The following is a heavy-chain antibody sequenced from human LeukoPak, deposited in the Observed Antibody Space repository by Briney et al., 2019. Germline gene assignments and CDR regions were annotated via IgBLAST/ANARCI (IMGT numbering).Heavy chain of an antibody. CDR2: IKEDGSKE. D-gene: IGHD6-19*01. CDR3: ARDFGDSSGWYNDY. Sequence: GGSLRLPCAASGFTFSKYWMSWVRQAPEKGLEWLADIKEDGSKEYFADSVKGRFTISRDNTNNSVYLQMNSLRAEDTAVYYCARDFGDSSGWYNDYWGQGTLVIVSS. CDR1: GFTFSKYW. V-gene: IGHV3-7*01. J-gene: IGHJ4*02.